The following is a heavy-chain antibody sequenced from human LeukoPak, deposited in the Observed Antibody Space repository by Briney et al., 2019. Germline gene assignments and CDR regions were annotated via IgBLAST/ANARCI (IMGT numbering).Heavy chain of an antibody. CDR1: GGTFSSYA. D-gene: IGHD4-17*01. J-gene: IGHJ4*02. CDR3: AKEIWPTVTTPGWTYFDY. V-gene: IGHV1-69*13. CDR2: IIPIFGTA. Sequence: ASVKVSCKASGGTFSSYAISWVRQAPGQGLEWMGGIIPIFGTANYAQKFQGRVTITADESTSTAYMELSSLRAEDTAVYYCAKEIWPTVTTPGWTYFDYWGQGALVTVSS.